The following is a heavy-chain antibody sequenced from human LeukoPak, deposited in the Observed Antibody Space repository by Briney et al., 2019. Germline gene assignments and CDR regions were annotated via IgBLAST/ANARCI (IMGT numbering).Heavy chain of an antibody. V-gene: IGHV3-73*01. J-gene: IGHJ4*02. D-gene: IGHD3-9*01. CDR1: GFTFSGSA. CDR3: TRPRGQYDILTGGTDY. CDR2: IRSKANSYAT. Sequence: GGSLRLSCAASGFTFSGSAMHWVRQASGKGLEGVGRIRSKANSYATAYAASVKGRFTISRDDSKNTAYLQMNSLKTEDTAVYYCTRPRGQYDILTGGTDYWGQGTLVTVSS.